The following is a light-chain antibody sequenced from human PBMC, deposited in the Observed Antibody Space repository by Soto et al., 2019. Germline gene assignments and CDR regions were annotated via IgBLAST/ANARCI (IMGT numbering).Light chain of an antibody. CDR1: QSVDSSY. CDR2: SAS. V-gene: IGKV3-20*01. CDR3: QQYGSTPRT. Sequence: EIVLTQSPGTLSLSPGERATLSCRASQSVDSSYFAWYQQKPGQAPRLLIYSASSRATGIPDRFSGSGSGTDFTLTISRLAPEDSAAYYCQQYGSTPRTFGQGTKVEIK. J-gene: IGKJ1*01.